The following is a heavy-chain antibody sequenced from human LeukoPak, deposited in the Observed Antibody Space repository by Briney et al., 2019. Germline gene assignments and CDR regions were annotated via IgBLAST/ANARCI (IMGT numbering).Heavy chain of an antibody. CDR3: ARLPRVVRGLLSPLYYYYGMDV. CDR1: GYTFTSYD. D-gene: IGHD2-2*01. V-gene: IGHV1-8*01. CDR2: MNPNSGNT. J-gene: IGHJ6*02. Sequence: ASVKVSCKASGYTFTSYDINWVRQATGQGREWMGWMNPNSGNTGYAQKFQGRVTMTRNTSISTAYMKLCSLRSEDTAVYYCARLPRVVRGLLSPLYYYYGMDVWGQGTTVTVSS.